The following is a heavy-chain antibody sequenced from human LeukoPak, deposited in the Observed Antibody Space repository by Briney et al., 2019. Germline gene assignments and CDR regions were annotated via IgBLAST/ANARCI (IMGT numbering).Heavy chain of an antibody. CDR2: IKQDGSEK. J-gene: IGHJ4*02. CDR1: GFIFDSHA. D-gene: IGHD4-23*01. V-gene: IGHV3-7*03. Sequence: GGSLRLSCAGSGFIFDSHALTWVRQAPGKGLEWVANIKQDGSEKYYVDSVKGRFTISRDNAKNSLYLQMNSLKTEDTAVYYCTRDGYGGNAEYSYWGQGTLVTVSS. CDR3: TRDGYGGNAEYSY.